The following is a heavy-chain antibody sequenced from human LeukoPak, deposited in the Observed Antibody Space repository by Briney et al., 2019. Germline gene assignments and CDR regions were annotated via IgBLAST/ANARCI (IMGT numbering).Heavy chain of an antibody. V-gene: IGHV3-23*01. CDR2: ISGSGGST. Sequence: PGGSLRLSCAASGFTFSSYAMSWVRQAPGKGLEWVSAISGSGGSTYYADSVKGRFTISRDNSKNTLYLQMNSLRAEDTAVYYCAKFDARNWGRYWYFDLWSRGTLVTVSS. J-gene: IGHJ2*01. D-gene: IGHD7-27*01. CDR3: AKFDARNWGRYWYFDL. CDR1: GFTFSSYA.